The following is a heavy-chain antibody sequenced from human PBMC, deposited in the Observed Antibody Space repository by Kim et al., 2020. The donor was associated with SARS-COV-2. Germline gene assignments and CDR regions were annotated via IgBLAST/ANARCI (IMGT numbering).Heavy chain of an antibody. V-gene: IGHV4-39*01. J-gene: IGHJ4*02. CDR1: GDAVGLISYY. CDR3: ARRGFLEWLTFDI. CDR2: IYYNGKT. D-gene: IGHD3-3*01. Sequence: SETLSLTCNVSGDAVGLISYYWGWIRQTPGKGLEWIGNIYYNGKTYSNPSLKSRVSMSIDTSKNQFSLNLRSLIVADTAVYYCARRGFLEWLTFDIWGQGILVTVSS.